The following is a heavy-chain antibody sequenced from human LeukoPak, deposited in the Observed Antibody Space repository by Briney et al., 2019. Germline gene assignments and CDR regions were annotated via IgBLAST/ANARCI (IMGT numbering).Heavy chain of an antibody. Sequence: PSQTLSPXCTVSGGSISSGSYYWSCIRPPAGKGLEWIGRIYTSGITNYNPSLKHRDPISVYTSKNQFSLKMSSVTAADTAVYYCARGLYYYDSSGYSFDIWGQGTMVTVSS. V-gene: IGHV4-61*02. CDR3: ARGLYYYDSSGYSFDI. D-gene: IGHD3-22*01. CDR1: GGSISSGSYY. CDR2: IYTSGIT. J-gene: IGHJ3*02.